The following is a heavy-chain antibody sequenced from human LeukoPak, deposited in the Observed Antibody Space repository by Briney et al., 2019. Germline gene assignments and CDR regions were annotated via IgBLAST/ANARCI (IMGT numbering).Heavy chain of an antibody. D-gene: IGHD3-3*01. CDR3: ARQNYDFWSGYFSNWFDP. J-gene: IGHJ5*02. CDR2: IYYSGST. CDR1: GGSISSCSYY. Sequence: SETLSLTCTVSGGSISSCSYYWGWIRQPPGKGLEWIGSIYYSGSTYYNPSLKSRVTISVDTSKNQFSLKLSSVTAADTAVYYCARQNYDFWSGYFSNWFDPWGQGTLVTVSS. V-gene: IGHV4-39*01.